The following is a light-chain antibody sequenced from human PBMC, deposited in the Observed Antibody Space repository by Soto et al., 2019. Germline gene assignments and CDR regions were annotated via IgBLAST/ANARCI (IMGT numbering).Light chain of an antibody. CDR1: QSVGSG. J-gene: IGKJ2*01. CDR2: GAS. Sequence: EIVMTQSPATLSVSPGERATLSCRASQSVGSGLSWYQQKPGQAPRLLIYGASTRATGIPARFTGSGSGTQFTLTISSLQSEDDAVYYGQQYNNWPPYTFGQGTKVEIK. V-gene: IGKV3-15*01. CDR3: QQYNNWPPYT.